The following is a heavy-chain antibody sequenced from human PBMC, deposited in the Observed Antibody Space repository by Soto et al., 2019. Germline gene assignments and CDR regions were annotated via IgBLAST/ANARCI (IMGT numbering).Heavy chain of an antibody. V-gene: IGHV3-48*01. CDR2: ISSRSTTI. Sequence: GESLKISCAASGFTFGAYSMNWVRQAPGKGLEWVSYISSRSTTIYYADSVKGRFTISRDDAKNSLYLQINSLRAEDTAVYYCARSLGYSGYDLSDYWGQGTLVTVSS. CDR1: GFTFGAYS. D-gene: IGHD5-12*01. CDR3: ARSLGYSGYDLSDY. J-gene: IGHJ4*02.